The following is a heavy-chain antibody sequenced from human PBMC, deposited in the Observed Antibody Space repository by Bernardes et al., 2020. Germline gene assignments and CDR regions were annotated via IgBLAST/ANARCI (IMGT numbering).Heavy chain of an antibody. CDR2: ISSSGSTI. V-gene: IGHV3-11*01. CDR1: GFTFSDYY. D-gene: IGHD5-12*01. Sequence: GGSLRLSCAASGFTFSDYYMSWLRQAPGKGLEWVSYISSSGSTIYYADSVKGRFTISRDNAKNSLYLQMNSLRAEDTAVYYCARDFRYVKNYYWGQGTLVTVSS. CDR3: ARDFRYVKNYY. J-gene: IGHJ4*02.